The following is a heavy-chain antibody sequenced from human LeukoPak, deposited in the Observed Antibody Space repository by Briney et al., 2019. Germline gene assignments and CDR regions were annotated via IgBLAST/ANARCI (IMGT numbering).Heavy chain of an antibody. J-gene: IGHJ5*02. CDR1: GGSFSGYY. V-gene: IGHV4-34*01. CDR3: ASFSTVEMATIRGWFDP. D-gene: IGHD5-24*01. CDR2: INHSGST. Sequence: SETLSLTCAVYGGSFSGYYWSWIRQPPGKGLEWIGEINHSGSTNYNPSLKSRVTISVDTSKNQFSLKLSSVTAADTAVYYCASFSTVEMATIRGWFDPWGQGTLVTVSS.